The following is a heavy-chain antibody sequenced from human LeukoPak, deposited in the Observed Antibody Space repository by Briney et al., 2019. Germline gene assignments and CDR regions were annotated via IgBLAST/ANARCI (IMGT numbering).Heavy chain of an antibody. CDR1: GDSISSGGDY. CDR2: IYYSGST. D-gene: IGHD1-26*01. Sequence: SETLSLTCSLSGDSISSGGDYWTWARQHPGKGLEWLGYIYYSGSTYYNPSLKGRVTISVDTSTNQFSLKLNSVTAADTAGHDCARRSTLHGYSFDYLVQGTLVTVSS. V-gene: IGHV4-31*03. CDR3: ARRSTLHGYSFDY. J-gene: IGHJ4*02.